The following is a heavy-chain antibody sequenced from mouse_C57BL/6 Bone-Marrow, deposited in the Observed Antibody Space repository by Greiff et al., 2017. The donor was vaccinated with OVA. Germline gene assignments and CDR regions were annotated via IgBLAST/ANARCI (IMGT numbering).Heavy chain of an antibody. CDR2: IDPETGGT. J-gene: IGHJ4*01. D-gene: IGHD2-5*01. Sequence: QVQLQQSGAELVRPGASVTLSCKASGYTFTDYEMHWVKQTPVNGLEWIGAIDPETGGTAYNQKFKGKAILTADKSSSTAYMELRSLTSDDSAVYYCTRGYSNYDAMDYWGQGTSVTVSS. CDR3: TRGYSNYDAMDY. CDR1: GYTFTDYE. V-gene: IGHV1-15*01.